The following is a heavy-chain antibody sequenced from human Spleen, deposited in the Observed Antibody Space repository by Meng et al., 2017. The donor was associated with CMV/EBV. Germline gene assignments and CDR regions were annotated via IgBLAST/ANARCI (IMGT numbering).Heavy chain of an antibody. J-gene: IGHJ4*02. V-gene: IGHV4-59*01. CDR3: ARANDYYDSSGYPAYYFDY. CDR1: GGSISSYY. CDR2: IYYSGST. D-gene: IGHD3-22*01. Sequence: GSLRLSCTVSGGSISSYYWSWIRQPPGKGLEWIGYIYYSGSTKYNPSLKSRVTISVDTSKNQFSLKLSSVTAADTAVYYCARANDYYDSSGYPAYYFDYWGQGTLVTVSS.